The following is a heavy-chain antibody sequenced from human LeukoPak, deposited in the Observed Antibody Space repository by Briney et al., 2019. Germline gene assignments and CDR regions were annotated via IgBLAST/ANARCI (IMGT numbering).Heavy chain of an antibody. J-gene: IGHJ5*02. CDR3: ARGGAARINWFDP. CDR2: IYYSGST. Sequence: ASETLSLTCAVYGGSFSGYYWSWIRQPPGKGLEWIGYIYYSGSTNYNPSLKSRVTISVDTSKNQFSLRLSSVTAADTAVYYCARGGAARINWFDPWGQGTLVTVSS. V-gene: IGHV4-59*01. CDR1: GGSFSGYY. D-gene: IGHD6-6*01.